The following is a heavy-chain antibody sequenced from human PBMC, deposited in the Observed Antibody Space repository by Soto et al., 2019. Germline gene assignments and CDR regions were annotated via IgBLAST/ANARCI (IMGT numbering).Heavy chain of an antibody. Sequence: ASVKVSCKASGYTFTSYYMHWVRQAPGQGLEWMGIINPSGGSTSYAQKFQDRVTMARDTSINTAYMELSRLRSDDTAMYYCAKAQFGSSTWYYYGMDVWGQGTTVTVSS. V-gene: IGHV1-46*01. J-gene: IGHJ6*02. CDR2: INPSGGST. CDR1: GYTFTSYY. D-gene: IGHD6-13*01. CDR3: AKAQFGSSTWYYYGMDV.